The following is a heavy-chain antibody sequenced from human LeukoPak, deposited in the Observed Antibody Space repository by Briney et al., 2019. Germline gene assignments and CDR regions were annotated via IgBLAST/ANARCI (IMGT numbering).Heavy chain of an antibody. V-gene: IGHV4-61*03. CDR3: ARTGSGRDYYGMDV. J-gene: IGHJ6*02. CDR2: IYYSGST. CDR1: GGSISNSSYY. Sequence: PSETLSLTCTVSGGSISNSSYYWSWIRQAPGKGLEWIGYIYYSGSTDYNPSLESRVTISINTSKNHFSLNLTAVTAADTAIYYCARTGSGRDYYGMDVWGQGTSVTVSS. D-gene: IGHD5-12*01.